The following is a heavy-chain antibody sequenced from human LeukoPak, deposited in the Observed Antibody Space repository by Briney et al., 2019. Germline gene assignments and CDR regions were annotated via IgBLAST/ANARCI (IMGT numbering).Heavy chain of an antibody. CDR3: AKWDAVNYYGMDV. V-gene: IGHV3-30*18. Sequence: PGGSLRLSCAASGFTFSSYGMHWVRQAPGKGLEWVAVISYDGSNKYYADSVKGRFTISRDNSKNTLYLQMNSLRAEDTAVYYCAKWDAVNYYGMDVWGQGTTVTVSS. D-gene: IGHD1-26*01. CDR2: ISYDGSNK. J-gene: IGHJ6*02. CDR1: GFTFSSYG.